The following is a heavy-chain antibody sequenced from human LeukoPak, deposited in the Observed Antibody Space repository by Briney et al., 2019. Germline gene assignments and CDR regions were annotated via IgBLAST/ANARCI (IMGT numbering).Heavy chain of an antibody. V-gene: IGHV1-69*01. CDR1: GGTFSSYA. CDR2: IIPIFGTA. CDR3: AREGNTSPHFDP. Sequence: GASVKVPCKASGGTFSSYAISWVRQAPGQGLEWMGGIIPIFGTANYAQKFQGRVTITADESTSTAYMELSSLRSEDTAVYYCAREGNTSPHFDPWGQGTLVTVSS. J-gene: IGHJ5*02. D-gene: IGHD2-2*02.